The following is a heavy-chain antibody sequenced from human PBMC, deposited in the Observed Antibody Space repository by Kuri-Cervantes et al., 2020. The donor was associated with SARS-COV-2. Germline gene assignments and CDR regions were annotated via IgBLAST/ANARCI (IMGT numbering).Heavy chain of an antibody. D-gene: IGHD3-10*01. J-gene: IGHJ5*02. CDR1: GGSFSGYD. Sequence: SETLSLTCAVYGGSFSGYDWSWIRQPPGKGLEWIGEINHSGSTNYNPSLKSRFTISVDTSKNKISLKLSSVTAADTAVYYCARGQARVRGWFDPWGQGTLVTVSS. CDR2: INHSGST. V-gene: IGHV4-34*01. CDR3: ARGQARVRGWFDP.